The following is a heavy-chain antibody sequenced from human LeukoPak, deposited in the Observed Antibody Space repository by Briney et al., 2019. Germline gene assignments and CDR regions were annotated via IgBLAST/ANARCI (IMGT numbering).Heavy chain of an antibody. D-gene: IGHD3-3*01. CDR1: GFNLGSYW. Sequence: GALRLSCAASGFNLGSYWMSWVRQAPGKGLEWGANINQDGSEKYTVDSVQGRLTIDRDNAKNSLYLQMSSLRAEDSAVYYCASFIDFWSGDTDYWGQGTLVTVSS. CDR3: ASFIDFWSGDTDY. J-gene: IGHJ4*02. V-gene: IGHV3-7*01. CDR2: INQDGSEK.